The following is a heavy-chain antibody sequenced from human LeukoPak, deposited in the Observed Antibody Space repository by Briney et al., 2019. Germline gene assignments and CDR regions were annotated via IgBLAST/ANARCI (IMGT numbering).Heavy chain of an antibody. CDR3: AKDPTSVGATVFDY. D-gene: IGHD1-26*01. CDR2: INGDGSDT. Sequence: PGGSLRLSCAASGFTFSGYWMHWARQSPGKGLVWVSCINGDGSDTRYADSVKGRFTISRDNAKNTLYLQMNSLRAEDTAVYYCAKDPTSVGATVFDYWGQGTLVTVSS. V-gene: IGHV3-74*01. J-gene: IGHJ4*02. CDR1: GFTFSGYW.